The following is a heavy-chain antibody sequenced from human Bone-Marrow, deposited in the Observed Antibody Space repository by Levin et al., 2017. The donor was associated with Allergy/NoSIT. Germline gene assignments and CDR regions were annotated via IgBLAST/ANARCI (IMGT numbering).Heavy chain of an antibody. CDR3: ARENSEYSEYRFFQN. Sequence: LPGGSLRLSCAASGFSFSDSGMHWVRQTPGKGLEWVAVIWYDGSRQYYADFVKGRFTISRDNSLNTLYLQMNSLRAEDTAVYYCARENSEYSEYRFFQNWGQGTLVSVSS. D-gene: IGHD5-18*01. J-gene: IGHJ1*01. V-gene: IGHV3-33*01. CDR2: IWYDGSRQ. CDR1: GFSFSDSG.